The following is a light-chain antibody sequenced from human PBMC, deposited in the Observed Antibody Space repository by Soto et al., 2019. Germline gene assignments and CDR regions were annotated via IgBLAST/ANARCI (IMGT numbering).Light chain of an antibody. V-gene: IGLV2-14*01. CDR2: DVS. J-gene: IGLJ2*01. CDR1: SSDVGGYNY. Sequence: QSALTQPASVSGSPGQWITISCTGTSSDVGGYNYVSWYQQHPGKAPKLMIYDVSNRPSGVSNRFSGSKSGNTASLTSSGLQAEDEADYYCSSYTSSSTVVFGGGTKVTVL. CDR3: SSYTSSSTVV.